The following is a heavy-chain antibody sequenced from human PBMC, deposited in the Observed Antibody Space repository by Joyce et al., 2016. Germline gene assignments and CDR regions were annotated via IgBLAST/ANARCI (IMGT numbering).Heavy chain of an antibody. CDR2: ISYEGLNK. J-gene: IGHJ4*02. CDR3: ARDGSPTFDTDGYYYEVATNFDY. Sequence: QVQLVESGGGVVRPGRSLRLSCAASGFNFSTYPMHWVRQAPGKGLEWGAVISYEGLNKHSADSGKGRLTISRDNSKSTLYLQMNSLRTEDTAVYFCARDGSPTFDTDGYYYEVATNFDYWGQGTLITVSS. CDR1: GFNFSTYP. V-gene: IGHV3-30-3*01. D-gene: IGHD3-22*01.